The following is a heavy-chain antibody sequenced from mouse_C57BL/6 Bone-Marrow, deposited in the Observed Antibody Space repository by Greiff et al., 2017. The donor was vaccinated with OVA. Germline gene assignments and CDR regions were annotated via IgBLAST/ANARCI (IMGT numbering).Heavy chain of an antibody. CDR1: GYTFTSYW. J-gene: IGHJ2*01. V-gene: IGHV1-69*01. CDR3: GTGTDY. CDR2: IDPSDSYT. D-gene: IGHD4-1*01. Sequence: VQLQQSGAELVMPGASVKLSCKASGYTFTSYWMHWVKQRPGQGLEWIGEIDPSDSYTNYNQKFKGKSTLTVDKSSSTAYMQLSSLTSEDSAVYYCGTGTDYWGQGTTLTVSS.